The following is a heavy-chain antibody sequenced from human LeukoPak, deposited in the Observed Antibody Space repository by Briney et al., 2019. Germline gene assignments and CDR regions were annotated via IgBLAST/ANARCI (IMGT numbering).Heavy chain of an antibody. V-gene: IGHV3-53*01. J-gene: IGHJ4*02. D-gene: IGHD1-26*01. Sequence: PGGSLSLSCAASRFTVSSNYMSWVRQGPGKGLEWVSILYSGGSTYYADSVKGRFTISRDNAKNTLYLQINILRAEDTDVYYCARGRGSASQHFDYWGQGPLVTVSS. CDR1: RFTVSSNY. CDR2: LYSGGST. CDR3: ARGRGSASQHFDY.